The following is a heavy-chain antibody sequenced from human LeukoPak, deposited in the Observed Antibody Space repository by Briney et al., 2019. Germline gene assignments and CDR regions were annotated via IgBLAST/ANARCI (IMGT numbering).Heavy chain of an antibody. CDR1: GGSISSGSYY. Sequence: SETLSLTCTVSGGSISSGSYYWRWIRQPAGKGLEWIGRIHTSGSTNYNPSLKSRVTISVDTSKNQFSLKLSSVTAADTAVYYCARGGWYYYDSSGYYLTRPFDYWGQGTLVTVSS. D-gene: IGHD3-22*01. V-gene: IGHV4-61*02. CDR2: IHTSGST. J-gene: IGHJ4*02. CDR3: ARGGWYYYDSSGYYLTRPFDY.